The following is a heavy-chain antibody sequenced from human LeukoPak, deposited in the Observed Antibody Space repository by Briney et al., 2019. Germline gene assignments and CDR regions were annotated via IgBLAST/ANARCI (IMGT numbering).Heavy chain of an antibody. CDR3: AKDRVATIKGVYYFDY. J-gene: IGHJ4*02. CDR2: ISYDGSNK. V-gene: IGHV3-30*18. Sequence: HPGRSLRLSCAASGFTFSNYAIHWVRQAPGKGLEWVAVISYDGSNKYYADSVKGRSTISRDNSKNTVYLQMNSLRPEETAVYYCAKDRVATIKGVYYFDYWGQGTLVTVSS. D-gene: IGHD5-12*01. CDR1: GFTFSNYA.